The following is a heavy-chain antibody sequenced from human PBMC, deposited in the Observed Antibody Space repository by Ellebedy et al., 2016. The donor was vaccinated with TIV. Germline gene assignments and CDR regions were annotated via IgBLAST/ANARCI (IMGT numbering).Heavy chain of an antibody. V-gene: IGHV3-15*01. CDR2: IKSETEGGTT. Sequence: GGSLRLXCAASGLIFSNAWMSWVRQAPGKGPEWVGRIKSETEGGTTDYAAPVKGRFTISRDDSKNMVYLQMNSLKSEDTAVYYCTLYYYGSGSYYSPRNWGQGTLVTVSS. CDR1: GLIFSNAW. D-gene: IGHD3-10*01. CDR3: TLYYYGSGSYYSPRN. J-gene: IGHJ4*02.